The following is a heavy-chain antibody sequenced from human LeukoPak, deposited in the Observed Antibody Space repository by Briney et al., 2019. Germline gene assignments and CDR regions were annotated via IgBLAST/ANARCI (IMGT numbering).Heavy chain of an antibody. Sequence: PSETLSLTCTVSGGSISSYYWSWIRQPPGKGLEWIGYIYTSGSTNYNPSLKSRVTISVDTSKNQFSLKLSSVTAADTAVYYCARFFRGITMVRGVYDAFDIWGQGTMVTVSS. D-gene: IGHD3-10*01. CDR1: GGSISSYY. CDR3: ARFFRGITMVRGVYDAFDI. CDR2: IYTSGST. J-gene: IGHJ3*02. V-gene: IGHV4-4*09.